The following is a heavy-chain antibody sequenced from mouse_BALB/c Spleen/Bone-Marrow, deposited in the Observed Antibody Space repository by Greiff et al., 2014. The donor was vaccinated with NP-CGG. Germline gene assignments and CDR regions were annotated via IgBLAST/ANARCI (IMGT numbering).Heavy chain of an antibody. CDR2: IDPETGST. CDR1: GYTFTDYE. J-gene: IGHJ3*01. V-gene: IGHV1-15*01. D-gene: IGHD2-1*01. CDR3: TRWDGNYGWFAY. Sequence: QVQLQQSGAELVRPGASVTLSCKASGYTFTDYEMHWVKQTPVHGLEWIGAIDPETGSTAYNQKFKGKATLTADKSSSTAYMELRSLTSEDSAVYYCTRWDGNYGWFAYWGQGTLVTVSA.